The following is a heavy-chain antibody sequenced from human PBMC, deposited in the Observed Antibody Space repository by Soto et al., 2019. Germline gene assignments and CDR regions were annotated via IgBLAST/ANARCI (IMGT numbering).Heavy chain of an antibody. V-gene: IGHV4-59*08. CDR3: AKNWNWGSLVH. CDR2: IYYGGST. J-gene: IGHJ4*02. D-gene: IGHD7-27*01. CDR1: GGSISSYY. Sequence: SETLSLTCTVSGGSISSYYWSWIRQSPGKGLEWIGFIYYGGSTNYNPSLKSRVAISVDTLKNQFSLKLSSVTAADTAVYYCAKNWNWGSLVHWGQGTLVTVSS.